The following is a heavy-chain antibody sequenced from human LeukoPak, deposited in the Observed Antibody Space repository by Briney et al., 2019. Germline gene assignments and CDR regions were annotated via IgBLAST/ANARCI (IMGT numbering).Heavy chain of an antibody. J-gene: IGHJ4*02. CDR2: IKYDGRET. CDR3: ARYLNSGPEDF. D-gene: IGHD1-26*01. V-gene: IGHV3-7*01. Sequence: PGGSLRLSCAASGFNLRSYSMNWVRQAPGKGLEWVANIKYDGRETQYVDSVKGRFTISRGNAKNSVFLQMNSLRAEDTAVYYCARYLNSGPEDFWGQGNLVTVSS. CDR1: GFNLRSYS.